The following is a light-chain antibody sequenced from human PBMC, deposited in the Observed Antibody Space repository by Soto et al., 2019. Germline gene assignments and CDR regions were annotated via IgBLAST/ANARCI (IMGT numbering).Light chain of an antibody. CDR1: TSNIGAPYD. CDR2: GDN. CDR3: QSYDISLHNYV. J-gene: IGLJ1*01. Sequence: QSVLTQPPSVSGAPGQRASISCTGSTSNIGAPYDVHWYQHLPGTAPKLLIYGDNNRPSGVPDRFSGSKSGTSASLAITRLQAEDEADYYCQSYDISLHNYVFGTGTKVT. V-gene: IGLV1-40*01.